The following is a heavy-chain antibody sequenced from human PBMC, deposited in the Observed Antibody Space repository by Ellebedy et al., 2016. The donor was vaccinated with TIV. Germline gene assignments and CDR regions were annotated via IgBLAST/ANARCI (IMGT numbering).Heavy chain of an antibody. D-gene: IGHD3-16*01. V-gene: IGHV4-34*01. CDR3: SRGPRASVRVGH. CDR2: INPSGST. Sequence: SQTLSLTXAVYGGSFRGYFWSWIRPAPGQGLEWIGAINPSGSTNCNPFLESRVTISIDTSKNQFSLKLSSVTAADTAVYYCSRGPRASVRVGHWGQGSLVTVSS. J-gene: IGHJ4*02. CDR1: GGSFRGYF.